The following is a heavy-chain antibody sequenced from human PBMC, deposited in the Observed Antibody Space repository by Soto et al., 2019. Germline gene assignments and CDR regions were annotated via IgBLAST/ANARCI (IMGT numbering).Heavy chain of an antibody. J-gene: IGHJ1*01. V-gene: IGHV3-11*01. CDR2: ISSSGSTI. D-gene: IGHD2-2*01. CDR3: ARDFQVVPAATEYFQH. CDR1: GFTFSDYY. Sequence: PGGSLRLSCAASGFTFSDYYMSWIRQAPGKGLEWVSYISSSGSTIYYADSVKGRFTISRDNAKNSLYLQMNSLRAEDTAVYYCARDFQVVPAATEYFQHWGQGPLVTVSS.